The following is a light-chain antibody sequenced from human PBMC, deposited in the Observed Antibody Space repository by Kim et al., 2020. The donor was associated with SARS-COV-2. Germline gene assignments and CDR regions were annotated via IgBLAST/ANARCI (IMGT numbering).Light chain of an antibody. J-gene: IGLJ2*01. Sequence: SVSPGQTASITCSGDNLGDKYACWYQQKPGQSPLLVIHQDNKRPSGIPERFSGSNSGNTATLTISGTQAMDEADYYCQTWDSSTAVFGGGTKVTVL. CDR3: QTWDSSTAV. V-gene: IGLV3-1*01. CDR2: QDN. CDR1: NLGDKY.